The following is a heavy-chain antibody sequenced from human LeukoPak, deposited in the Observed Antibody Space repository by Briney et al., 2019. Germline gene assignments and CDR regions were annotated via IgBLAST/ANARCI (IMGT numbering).Heavy chain of an antibody. J-gene: IGHJ4*02. Sequence: SETLSLTCAVSCYSISSGYHWGWIRQSPGKGLEWIGSIYHSGNTYYNPSLRSRVTISVDTSMNQFSLKLTSVTAADTAVYYCARTRYCSGTTCFSPELFDSWGQGTLVTVSS. D-gene: IGHD2-2*01. CDR3: ARTRYCSGTTCFSPELFDS. V-gene: IGHV4-38-2*01. CDR1: CYSISSGYH. CDR2: IYHSGNT.